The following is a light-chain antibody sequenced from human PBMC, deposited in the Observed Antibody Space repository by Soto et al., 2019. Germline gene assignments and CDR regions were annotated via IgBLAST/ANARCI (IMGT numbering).Light chain of an antibody. V-gene: IGLV1-40*01. CDR1: SSNTGAGYD. CDR2: RNS. Sequence: QSVLTQPPSVSGAPGQRVTISCTGSSSNTGAGYDVHWYQQFPGTAPKLLIYRNSERPSGVPDRFSGSKSGTSASLAISGLRSEDEAEYFCAAWDDSLVFGGGTKLTVL. J-gene: IGLJ3*02. CDR3: AAWDDSLV.